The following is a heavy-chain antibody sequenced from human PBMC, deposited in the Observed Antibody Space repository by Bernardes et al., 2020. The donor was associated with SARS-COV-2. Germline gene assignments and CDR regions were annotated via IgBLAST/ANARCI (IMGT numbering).Heavy chain of an antibody. D-gene: IGHD2-21*02. CDR1: GFTFSSYA. V-gene: IGHV3-23*01. CDR2: ISGSGGST. J-gene: IGHJ6*02. Sequence: GGSLRLSCAASGFTFSSYAMSWVRQAPGKGLEWVSAISGSGGSTYYADSVKGRFTISRDNSKNTLYLQMNSLRAEDTAVYYCAKDGAWGGNSKPNYYGMDVWGQGTTVTVSS. CDR3: AKDGAWGGNSKPNYYGMDV.